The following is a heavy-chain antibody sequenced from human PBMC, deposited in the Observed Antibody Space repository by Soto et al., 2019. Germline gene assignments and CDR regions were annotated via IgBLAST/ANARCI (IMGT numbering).Heavy chain of an antibody. CDR2: TYYRSKWYN. D-gene: IGHD2-21*01. J-gene: IGHJ5*01. CDR3: ARGLAYCGGECYDNWLDF. V-gene: IGHV6-1*01. Sequence: SQTLSLTCAISGDSVSSNSAAWNWIRQSPSRGLEWLGRTYYRSKWYNDYAVSVKSRITINPDTSKNQFSLQLNSVTPEDTAVYYCARGLAYCGGECYDNWLDFWGQGTLDTLSS. CDR1: GDSVSSNSAA.